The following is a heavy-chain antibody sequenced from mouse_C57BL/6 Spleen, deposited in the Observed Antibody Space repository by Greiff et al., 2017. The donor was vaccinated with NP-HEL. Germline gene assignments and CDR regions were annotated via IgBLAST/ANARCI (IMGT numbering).Heavy chain of an antibody. Sequence: VQLQQSGAELVRPGASVTLSCKASGYTFTDYEMHWVKQTPVHGLEWIGAIDPETGGTAYNQKFKGKAILTADKSSSTAYMELRSLTSEDSAVYYCTKNWAPFDDWGQGTTLTVSS. D-gene: IGHD4-1*01. CDR3: TKNWAPFDD. CDR2: IDPETGGT. J-gene: IGHJ2*01. V-gene: IGHV1-15*01. CDR1: GYTFTDYE.